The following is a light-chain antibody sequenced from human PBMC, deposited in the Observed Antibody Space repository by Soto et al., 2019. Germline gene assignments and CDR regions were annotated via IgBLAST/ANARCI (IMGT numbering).Light chain of an antibody. CDR2: GNS. J-gene: IGLJ2*01. CDR1: SSNIGAGYD. V-gene: IGLV1-40*01. CDR3: QSYDSSLSGV. Sequence: QSALTQPPSVSGAPGQRVTISCTGSSSNIGAGYDVHWYQQLPGTAPKLLIYGNSNRPSGVPDRFSGSKSGTSASLAITGLQAEDDADYYCQSYDSSLSGVFGGGTKLTVL.